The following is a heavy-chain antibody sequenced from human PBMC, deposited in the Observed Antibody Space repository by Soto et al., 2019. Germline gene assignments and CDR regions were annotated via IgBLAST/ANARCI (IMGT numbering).Heavy chain of an antibody. D-gene: IGHD3-3*01. Sequence: PVGSLRLSCAASGFTFSSYSMNWVRQAPGKGLEWVSSISSSSSYIYYADSVKGRFTISRDNAKNSLYLQMNSLRAEDTAVYYCARDLAAYDFWSGPDYCGQGTLVTAPQ. CDR2: ISSSSSYI. CDR3: ARDLAAYDFWSGPDY. J-gene: IGHJ4*02. V-gene: IGHV3-21*01. CDR1: GFTFSSYS.